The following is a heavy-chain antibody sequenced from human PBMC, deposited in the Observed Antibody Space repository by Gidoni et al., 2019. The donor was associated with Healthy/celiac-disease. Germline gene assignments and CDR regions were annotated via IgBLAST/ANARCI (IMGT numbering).Heavy chain of an antibody. CDR3: ARQGPSYYYGSGSPLNYMDV. V-gene: IGHV4-39*01. CDR2: IYYSGST. J-gene: IGHJ6*03. CDR1: GGSISSSSYY. D-gene: IGHD3-10*01. Sequence: QLQLQESGPGLVKPSETLSITCTVSGGSISSSSYYWGWIRQPPGKGLEWIGSIYYSGSTYYNPSLKSRVTISVDTSKNQFSLKLSSVTAADTAVYYCARQGPSYYYGSGSPLNYMDVWGKGTTVTVSS.